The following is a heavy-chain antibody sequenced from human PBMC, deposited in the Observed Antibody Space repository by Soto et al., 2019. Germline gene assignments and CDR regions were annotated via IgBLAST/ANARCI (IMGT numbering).Heavy chain of an antibody. J-gene: IGHJ4*02. V-gene: IGHV3-30*18. Sequence: GSLRLSCQASGFNFDNYGMHWVRQAPGKGLEWVAVITYDGSNKYYADSVRGRFTISRDNSKNTLSLHLNTLKPEDTAVYHCAKDRVGGTFYTPLGFWGQGTLVTVSS. CDR3: AKDRVGGTFYTPLGF. CDR1: GFNFDNYG. D-gene: IGHD1-7*01. CDR2: ITYDGSNK.